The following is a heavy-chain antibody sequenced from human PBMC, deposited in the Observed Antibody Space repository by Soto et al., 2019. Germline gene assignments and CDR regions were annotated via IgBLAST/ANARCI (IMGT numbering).Heavy chain of an antibody. CDR3: AKNQERELPRVIDF. J-gene: IGHJ4*02. Sequence: GGSLRLSCATSGLTFSNYAMSWVRQAPGGGLEWVSSMSGSSSTAYYADSVRGRFTISRDRSKNTLYLQMSSLRAEDTALYYCAKNQERELPRVIDFWGQGTLVTVSS. CDR1: GLTFSNYA. CDR2: MSGSSSTA. D-gene: IGHD1-7*01. V-gene: IGHV3-23*01.